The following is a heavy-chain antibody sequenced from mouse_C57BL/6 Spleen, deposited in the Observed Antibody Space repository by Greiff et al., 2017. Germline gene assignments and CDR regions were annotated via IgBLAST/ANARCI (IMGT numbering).Heavy chain of an antibody. D-gene: IGHD2-3*01. Sequence: VQLQQSGAELVKPGASVKLSCKASGYTFTEYTIHWVKQRSGQGLEWIGCFYPGSGSIKYNEKFKDKATLPADKSSSTVSMELSRWTSEDSAVXFCARHGDGYYLLGYIDVWGTGTTVTVSS. J-gene: IGHJ1*03. CDR1: GYTFTEYT. CDR3: ARHGDGYYLLGYIDV. V-gene: IGHV1-62-2*01. CDR2: FYPGSGSI.